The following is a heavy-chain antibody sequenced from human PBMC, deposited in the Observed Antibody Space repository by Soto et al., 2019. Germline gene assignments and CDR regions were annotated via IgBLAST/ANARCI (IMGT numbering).Heavy chain of an antibody. V-gene: IGHV2-5*02. CDR3: AHSRNLITEDAQVGDFDS. D-gene: IGHD3-10*01. Sequence: QITLKESGPTLVKPTQTLTLTCSFSGFSLTTDGEGVGWVRQTPGEALEWLALIYWEDDERYSPSLKTRLTITKDTSKNQVVLIMTNMAPMDTATYYCAHSRNLITEDAQVGDFDSWGQGTLVTVSS. J-gene: IGHJ4*02. CDR1: GFSLTTDGEG. CDR2: IYWEDDE.